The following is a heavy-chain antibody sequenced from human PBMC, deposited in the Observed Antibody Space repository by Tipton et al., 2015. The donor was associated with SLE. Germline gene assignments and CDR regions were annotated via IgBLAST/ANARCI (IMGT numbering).Heavy chain of an antibody. Sequence: SLRPSCAASGFTVSSNYISWVRQAPGKGLEWVSLIYGVTTFYTDSVRGRFTISRDNSKNTLYLQMNSLSAEDTAVYYCARDLYSYGFGPSYYWGQGTLVTVSS. CDR3: ARDLYSYGFGPSYY. CDR1: GFTVSSNY. D-gene: IGHD5-18*01. V-gene: IGHV3-66*02. CDR2: IYGVTT. J-gene: IGHJ4*02.